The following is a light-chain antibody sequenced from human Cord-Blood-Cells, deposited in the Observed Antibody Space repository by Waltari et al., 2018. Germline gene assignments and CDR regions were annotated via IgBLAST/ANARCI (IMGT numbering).Light chain of an antibody. CDR1: QSISSY. CDR3: QQSYSTPFT. J-gene: IGKJ3*01. Sequence: DIQMTQSPSSLSASVGDRVTITCRASQSISSYLNWYQQKPGKAPKLLMYAASSLQSGVPSRFSGSGSVTDFTLTISSLQPEDFATYYCQQSYSTPFTFGPGTKVDIK. V-gene: IGKV1-39*01. CDR2: AAS.